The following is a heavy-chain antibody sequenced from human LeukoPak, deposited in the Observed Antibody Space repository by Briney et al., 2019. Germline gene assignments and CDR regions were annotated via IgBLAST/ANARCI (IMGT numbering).Heavy chain of an antibody. CDR1: GYTFTGYY. D-gene: IGHD3-22*01. CDR3: ARGGYYDSSGYPKND. CDR2: INPNSGGT. J-gene: IGHJ4*02. V-gene: IGHV1-2*02. Sequence: ASVKVSRKASGYTFTGYYMHWVRQAPGQGLEWMGWINPNSGGTNYAQKFQGRVTMTRDTSISTAYMELSRLRSDDTAVYYCARGGYYDSSGYPKNDWGQGTLVTVSS.